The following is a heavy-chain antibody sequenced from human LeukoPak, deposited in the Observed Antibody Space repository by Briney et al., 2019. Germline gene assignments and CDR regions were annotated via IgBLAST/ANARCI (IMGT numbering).Heavy chain of an antibody. Sequence: PGGSLRLSCAASGSTFSTYWMSWVRQAPGKGLEWVANIKQDGSEKYYVDSVKGRFTISRDNAKNSLYLQMNSLRAEDTAVYYCARLVYSSGWDWGQGTLVTVSS. CDR3: ARLVYSSGWD. D-gene: IGHD6-19*01. CDR2: IKQDGSEK. J-gene: IGHJ4*02. V-gene: IGHV3-7*04. CDR1: GSTFSTYW.